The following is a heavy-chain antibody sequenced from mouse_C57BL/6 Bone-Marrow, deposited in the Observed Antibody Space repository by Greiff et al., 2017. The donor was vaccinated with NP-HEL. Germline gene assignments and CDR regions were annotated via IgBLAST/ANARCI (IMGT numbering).Heavy chain of an antibody. CDR1: GYTFTSYW. CDR2: IHPNSGST. Sequence: QVQLQQPGAELVKPGASVKLSCKASGYTFTSYWMHWVKQRPGQGLEWIGMIHPNSGSTNYNEKFKSKATLTVDKSSSTAYMQLSRLTSEDSAVYYCARRDYGSSFWYFDVWGTGTTVTVSS. V-gene: IGHV1-64*01. CDR3: ARRDYGSSFWYFDV. J-gene: IGHJ1*03. D-gene: IGHD1-1*01.